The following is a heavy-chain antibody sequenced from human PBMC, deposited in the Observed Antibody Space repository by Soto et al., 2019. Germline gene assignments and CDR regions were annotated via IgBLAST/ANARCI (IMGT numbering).Heavy chain of an antibody. V-gene: IGHV3-30*18. CDR2: ISSDGGSE. CDR3: AKEYNSGWVDY. CDR1: GFTFSYYG. D-gene: IGHD6-19*01. J-gene: IGHJ4*02. Sequence: QVQLVESGGGVVQTGRSLRLACAASGFTFSYYGMHWVRQAPGKGLEWVAVISSDGGSEYYADSVKGRFTISRDNSKNTVLLQMNSLRLDDTAVYYCAKEYNSGWVDYWGQGTLVTVSS.